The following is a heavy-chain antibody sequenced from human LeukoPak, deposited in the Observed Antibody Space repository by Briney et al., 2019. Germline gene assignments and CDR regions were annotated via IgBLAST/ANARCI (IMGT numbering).Heavy chain of an antibody. Sequence: SETLSLTCAVYGGSFSGYYWSWIRQPPGKGLEWIGEINHSGSTNYNPSLKSRVTISVDTSKNQFSLKLSSVTAADTAVYYCAREPVAATSFDYWGQGTLVTVSS. CDR1: GGSFSGYY. CDR2: INHSGST. J-gene: IGHJ4*02. V-gene: IGHV4-34*01. CDR3: AREPVAATSFDY. D-gene: IGHD2-15*01.